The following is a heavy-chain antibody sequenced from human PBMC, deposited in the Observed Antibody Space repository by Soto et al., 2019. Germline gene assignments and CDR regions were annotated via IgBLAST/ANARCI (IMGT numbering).Heavy chain of an antibody. CDR2: IWYDGSSE. CDR3: ARGVDYFDY. J-gene: IGHJ4*02. Sequence: QVQLVESGGGVVQPGRSLRLSCAASGFTFNRYGMHWVRQAPGKGLEWVAVIWYDGSSEYYADYVKGRFTISRDNSKNPLFLQLNSLRAEDTAVYYCARGVDYFDYWGQGTRVTVSS. V-gene: IGHV3-33*01. CDR1: GFTFNRYG.